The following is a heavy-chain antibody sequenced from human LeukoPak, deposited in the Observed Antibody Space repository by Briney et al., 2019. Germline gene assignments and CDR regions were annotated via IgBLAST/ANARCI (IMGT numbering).Heavy chain of an antibody. CDR1: GFTFSSYS. J-gene: IGHJ4*02. V-gene: IGHV3-21*01. Sequence: GGSLRLSCAAYGFTFSSYSMNWVRQAPGKGLEWVSSISSSSSYIYYADSVKGRFTISRDNAKNSLYLQMNSLRAEDTAVYYCARFFSPPLFSVTDHFDYWGQGTLVTVSS. CDR2: ISSSSSYI. CDR3: ARFFSPPLFSVTDHFDY. D-gene: IGHD4-17*01.